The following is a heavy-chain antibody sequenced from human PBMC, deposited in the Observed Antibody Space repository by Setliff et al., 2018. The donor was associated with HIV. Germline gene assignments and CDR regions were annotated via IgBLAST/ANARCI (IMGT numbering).Heavy chain of an antibody. J-gene: IGHJ4*02. CDR3: ASELQGHSSSWPNY. D-gene: IGHD6-13*01. V-gene: IGHV4-59*04. Sequence: SETLSLTCTVSGGSISSYYWSWIRQPPGKGLEWIGSIYYSGSTYYNPSLKSRVTIFVDTSKNQFSLMLSSVTAADTAVYYCASELQGHSSSWPNYWGQGTLVTVSS. CDR1: GGSISSYY. CDR2: IYYSGST.